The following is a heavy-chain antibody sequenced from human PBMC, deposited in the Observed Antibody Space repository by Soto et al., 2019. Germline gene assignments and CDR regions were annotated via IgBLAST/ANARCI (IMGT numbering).Heavy chain of an antibody. CDR3: ARHLGERYFAY. V-gene: IGHV4-39*02. J-gene: IGHJ4*02. CDR2: IYYSGST. Sequence: QVQLQESGPGLLKPSETLSLTCTVSGDSISSSSYFWGWVRQPPGKGLEWIGSIYYSGSTYYNPSLKSRVTIFVDPSKTHFSLKLTSVTAAETAVYYCARHLGERYFAYWGQEPLVTVSS. CDR1: GDSISSSSYF. D-gene: IGHD1-1*01.